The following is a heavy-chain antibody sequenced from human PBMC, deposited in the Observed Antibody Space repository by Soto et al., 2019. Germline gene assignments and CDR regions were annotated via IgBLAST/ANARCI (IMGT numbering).Heavy chain of an antibody. D-gene: IGHD2-21*01. V-gene: IGHV1-8*01. CDR3: ARDLDCGGDCYSDAFDI. CDR2: MNPNTGNT. Sequence: QVQLVQSGAEVKKPGASVKVPCSASGYTFISNDINWVRQAPGQGLEWMGWMNPNTGNTGYAQKFQGRVTMTRSTSINTAYMELRSLRSEDTAVYYCARDLDCGGDCYSDAFDIWGQGTLVTVSS. J-gene: IGHJ3*02. CDR1: GYTFISND.